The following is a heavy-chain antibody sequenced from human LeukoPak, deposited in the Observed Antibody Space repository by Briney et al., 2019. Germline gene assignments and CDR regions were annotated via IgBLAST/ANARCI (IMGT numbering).Heavy chain of an antibody. V-gene: IGHV4-39*07. CDR1: SGSISTSNYY. CDR2: IFYSGST. CDR3: ARMSPRLRRLTVTTSKGFDY. Sequence: SETLSLTCTVSSGSISTSNYYWGWVRQPPGKALEWIGNIFYSGSTYYIPSLKSRVTISIDTSKNQFSLKLSSVTAVDTAVYYCARMSPRLRRLTVTTSKGFDYWGRGTLVTVSS. J-gene: IGHJ4*02. D-gene: IGHD4-17*01.